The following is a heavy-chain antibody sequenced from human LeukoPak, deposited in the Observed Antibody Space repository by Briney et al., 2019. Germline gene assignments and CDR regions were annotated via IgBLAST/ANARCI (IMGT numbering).Heavy chain of an antibody. D-gene: IGHD2-21*01. Sequence: SATLSLTCVVYGGSFSIYYWSWIRQPPGKGLEWIGEINHSGSTNYNPSLKSRVTISLDTSKNQFSLKLSSVTAADTAVYYCARAYCGGDCFADYWGQGTLVTVSS. CDR2: INHSGST. J-gene: IGHJ4*02. V-gene: IGHV4-34*01. CDR1: GGSFSIYY. CDR3: ARAYCGGDCFADY.